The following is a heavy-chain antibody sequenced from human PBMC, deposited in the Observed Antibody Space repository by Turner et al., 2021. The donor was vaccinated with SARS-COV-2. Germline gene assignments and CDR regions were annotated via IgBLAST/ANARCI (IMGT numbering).Heavy chain of an antibody. CDR2: VYYIGDT. D-gene: IGHD3-10*01. Sequence: QLQLQETGPGLVKPSGTLSLTCTISGGSISSSSYYWGWIRQPPGKGLEWIGSVYYIGDTYYNPSLKSRVTISEDTSKNQFSLKLSSVTAADTAVYYCASHHALLWFGDRNRFDPWGQGTLVTVSS. J-gene: IGHJ5*02. CDR1: GGSISSSSYY. CDR3: ASHHALLWFGDRNRFDP. V-gene: IGHV4-39*01.